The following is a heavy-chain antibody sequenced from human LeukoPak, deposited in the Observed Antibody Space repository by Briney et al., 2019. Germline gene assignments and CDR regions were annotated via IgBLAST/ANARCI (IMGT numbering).Heavy chain of an antibody. Sequence: SVKVSCKASGGTFSSYAISWVRQAPGQGLEWMGRIIPILGIANYAQRFQGRVTITADKSTSTAYMELSSLRSEDTAVYYCARARYCSGGSCYPNGWGQGTLVTVSS. V-gene: IGHV1-69*04. CDR3: ARARYCSGGSCYPNG. CDR2: IIPILGIA. J-gene: IGHJ4*02. D-gene: IGHD2-15*01. CDR1: GGTFSSYA.